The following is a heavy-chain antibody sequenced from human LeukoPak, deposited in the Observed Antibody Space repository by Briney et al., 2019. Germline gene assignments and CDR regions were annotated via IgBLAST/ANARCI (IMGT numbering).Heavy chain of an antibody. D-gene: IGHD6-19*01. CDR2: IYYSGST. CDR3: ARQWLVSYGMDV. Sequence: PSETLSLTCAVYGGSFSGYYWSWIRQPPGKGLEWIGYIYYSGSTNYNPSLKSRVTISVDTSKNQFSLKLSSVTAADTAVYYCARQWLVSYGMDVWGQGTTVTVSS. J-gene: IGHJ6*02. V-gene: IGHV4-59*08. CDR1: GGSFSGYY.